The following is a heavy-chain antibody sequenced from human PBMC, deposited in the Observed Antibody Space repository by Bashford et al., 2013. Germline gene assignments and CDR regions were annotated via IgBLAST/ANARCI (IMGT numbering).Heavy chain of an antibody. D-gene: IGHD3-16*01. J-gene: IGHJ4*02. V-gene: IGHV3-64*01. CDR1: GFTFSNYA. CDR3: ARWRMGYYFDY. Sequence: GGSLRLSCAASGFTFSNYAMTWVRQAPGKGLEYVSAISDTGGRTYYANSVKGRFSISRDNSKNTLYLQMGSLRAEDMAVYYCARWRMGYYFDYWGQGTLVTVSS. CDR2: ISDTGGRT.